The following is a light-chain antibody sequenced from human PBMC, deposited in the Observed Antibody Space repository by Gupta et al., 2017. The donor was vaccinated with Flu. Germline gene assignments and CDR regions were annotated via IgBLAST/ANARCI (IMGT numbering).Light chain of an antibody. CDR1: SLRSYY. V-gene: IGLV3-19*01. J-gene: IGLJ3*02. CDR3: NSRDSSGKQLV. CDR2: GKN. Sequence: SSELTQDPAVSVALGQTVRITCQGDSLRSYYASWYQQKPGQAPVLVIYGKNNRPSGIPDRFAGSSAGNTAYWTITGAQAEDEADYSGNSRDSSGKQLVFGGGTKLTVL.